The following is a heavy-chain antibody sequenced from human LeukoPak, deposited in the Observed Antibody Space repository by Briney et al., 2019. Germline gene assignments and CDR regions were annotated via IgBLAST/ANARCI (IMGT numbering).Heavy chain of an antibody. V-gene: IGHV3-23*01. Sequence: PGGSLRLSCAAPGFTFSSYGMRWVPQAPGKGVEGGSAISGSGGSTYYADSVKGRFTISRDNSKNTLYLQVNSLRAEDTAVYYCAKSRPPRGGRYFGYWGQGTLVTVSS. CDR2: ISGSGGST. CDR3: AKSRPPRGGRYFGY. D-gene: IGHD2-15*01. J-gene: IGHJ4*02. CDR1: GFTFSSYG.